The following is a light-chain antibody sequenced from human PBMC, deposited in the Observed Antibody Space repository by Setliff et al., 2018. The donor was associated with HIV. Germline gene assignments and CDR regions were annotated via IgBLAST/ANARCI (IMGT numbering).Light chain of an antibody. CDR1: SSDFGGYNY. V-gene: IGLV2-14*01. Sequence: SALTQPASVSGSPGQSITISCTGTSSDFGGYNYVSWYQQHPGKAPKLMIYEVSNRPSGVSNRFSGSKSGNTASLTISGLQAEDEADYYCNSYTTGTPEVFGTGTKVTVL. J-gene: IGLJ1*01. CDR2: EVS. CDR3: NSYTTGTPEV.